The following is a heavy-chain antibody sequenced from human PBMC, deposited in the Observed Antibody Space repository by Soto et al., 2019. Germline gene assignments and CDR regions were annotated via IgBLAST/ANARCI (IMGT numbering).Heavy chain of an antibody. V-gene: IGHV1-69*01. Sequence: QVQLEQSGAEVKKPGSSVKVSCKASGGTFSSYAISWVRQAPGQGLEWMGGIIPIFGTANYAQKFQGRVTITADESTSTAYMELSSLRSEDTAVYYCARGHYDSSGYYYVGWYFDLWGRGTLVTVSS. D-gene: IGHD3-22*01. CDR2: IIPIFGTA. CDR1: GGTFSSYA. CDR3: ARGHYDSSGYYYVGWYFDL. J-gene: IGHJ2*01.